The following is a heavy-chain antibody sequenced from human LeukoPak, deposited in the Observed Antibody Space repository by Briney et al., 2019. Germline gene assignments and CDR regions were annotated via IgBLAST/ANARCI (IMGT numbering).Heavy chain of an antibody. D-gene: IGHD6-13*01. CDR2: IDGSGSTT. V-gene: IGHV3-48*03. J-gene: IGHJ4*02. Sequence: PGGSLRLSCVASGFTFSIYEMHWVRQAPGKGLECLAYIDGSGSTTYYADSVKGRFTLSRDNAKNSPSLQMNSRRAEDTAVYYFARVSHPQQPLDYWGQGSLVTVSS. CDR1: GFTFSIYE. CDR3: ARVSHPQQPLDY.